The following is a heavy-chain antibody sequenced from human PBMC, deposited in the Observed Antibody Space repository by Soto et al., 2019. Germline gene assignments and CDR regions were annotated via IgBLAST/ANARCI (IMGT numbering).Heavy chain of an antibody. CDR2: MSGSGVTT. V-gene: IGHV3-23*01. CDR1: GFTFSSYA. D-gene: IGHD6-13*01. J-gene: IGHJ4*02. CDR3: ASRYSSSWYPLDY. Sequence: GGSLRLSCAASGFTFSSYAMSWVRQAPGKGLEWVSAMSGSGVTTHHADSVKGRFTISRDNSKNTLYLQMNSLRAEDTAVYYCASRYSSSWYPLDYWGQGTLVTVSS.